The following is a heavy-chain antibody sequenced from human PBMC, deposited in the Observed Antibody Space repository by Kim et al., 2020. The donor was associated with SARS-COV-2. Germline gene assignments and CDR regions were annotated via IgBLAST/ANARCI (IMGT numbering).Heavy chain of an antibody. V-gene: IGHV3-23*01. CDR1: GFTFSSYA. D-gene: IGHD4-17*01. Sequence: GGSLRLSCAASGFTFSSYAMSWVRQAPGKGLEWVSAISGSGGSTYYADSVKGRFTISRDNSKNTLYLQMNSLRAEDTAVYYCAKAGTTVSVYYYYGMDVWGQGTTVTVSS. J-gene: IGHJ6*02. CDR3: AKAGTTVSVYYYYGMDV. CDR2: ISGSGGST.